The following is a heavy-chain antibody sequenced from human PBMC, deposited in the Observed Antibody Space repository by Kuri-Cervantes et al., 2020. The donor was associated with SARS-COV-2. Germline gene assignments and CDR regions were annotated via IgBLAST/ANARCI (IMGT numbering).Heavy chain of an antibody. D-gene: IGHD3-3*01. CDR2: FKSKTAAGTT. J-gene: IGHJ3*02. Sequence: GGSRRPSWVASGFTLGDAWMSWVRQTPGKGLEWIGRFKSKTAAGTTVYAAPVQGRFTISRADSRNTLYLQMNSLRAEDTAVYYCAKIYSDYDFWSGDDAFDIWGQGTMVTVSS. V-gene: IGHV3-15*01. CDR3: AKIYSDYDFWSGDDAFDI. CDR1: GFTLGDAW.